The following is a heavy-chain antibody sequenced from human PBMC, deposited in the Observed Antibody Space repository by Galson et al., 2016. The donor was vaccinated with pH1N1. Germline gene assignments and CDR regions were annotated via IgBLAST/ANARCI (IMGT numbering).Heavy chain of an antibody. CDR2: INPRDGST. D-gene: IGHD2-15*01. CDR1: GYSFARYY. V-gene: IGHV1-46*01. CDR3: ARAVQNCSGGSCYSFDR. Sequence: SVKVSCKASGYSFARYYLHWVRQAPGQGLEWMGVINPRDGSTVSAQKFQGRITMTRDTSTNTVYMELSSLKSDDTAVYYCARAVQNCSGGSCYSFDRWGQGTLVIVSS. J-gene: IGHJ5*02.